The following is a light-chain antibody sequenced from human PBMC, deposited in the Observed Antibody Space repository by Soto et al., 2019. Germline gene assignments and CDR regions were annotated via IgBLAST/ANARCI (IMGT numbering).Light chain of an antibody. CDR3: SAYAGINNFGI. J-gene: IGLJ2*01. Sequence: QSVLTQPPSASGSPGQSVAISCSGTSSDVGAYDYVSWYQQHPGKAPKLIIYDVTKRPSGVPDRFSGSKSGNTASLTVAGLQTEDEADYYCSAYAGINNFGIFGGGTQLTVL. CDR1: SSDVGAYDY. CDR2: DVT. V-gene: IGLV2-8*01.